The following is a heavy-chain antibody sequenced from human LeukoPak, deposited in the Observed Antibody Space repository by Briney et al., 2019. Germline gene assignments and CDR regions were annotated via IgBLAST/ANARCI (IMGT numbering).Heavy chain of an antibody. D-gene: IGHD3-10*01. CDR3: ARYGSSGNLDY. Sequence: SETLSLTCTVSGGSISGYYWSWIRQPPGKGLEWIGYIYYSGSTSYNPSLKSRVTISVDTSKNQFSLKLSSVAAADTAGYYCARYGSSGNLDYWGQGTLVTVSS. J-gene: IGHJ4*02. CDR2: IYYSGST. CDR1: GGSISGYY. V-gene: IGHV4-59*08.